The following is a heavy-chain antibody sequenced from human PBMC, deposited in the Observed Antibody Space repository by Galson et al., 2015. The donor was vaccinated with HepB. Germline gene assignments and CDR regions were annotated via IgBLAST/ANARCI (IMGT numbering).Heavy chain of an antibody. CDR3: ARVGVGRTGTYQAYYYYYMDV. CDR2: IWYDGSNK. Sequence: SLRLSCAASGFTFSSYGMHWVRQAPGKGLEWVAVIWYDGSNKYYADSVKGRFTISRDNSKNTLYLQMNSLRAEDTAGYYCARVGVGRTGTYQAYYYYYMDVWGKGTTVTVSS. D-gene: IGHD1-1*01. CDR1: GFTFSSYG. V-gene: IGHV3-33*01. J-gene: IGHJ6*03.